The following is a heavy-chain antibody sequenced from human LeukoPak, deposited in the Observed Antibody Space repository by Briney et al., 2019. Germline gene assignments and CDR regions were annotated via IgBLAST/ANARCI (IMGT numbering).Heavy chain of an antibody. D-gene: IGHD3-22*01. J-gene: IGHJ4*02. Sequence: SVKVSCKASGGTFSSYAISWVRQAPGQGLEWMGGIIPIFGTANYAQKFQGRVTITTDESTSTAYMELSSLRSEDTAVYYCARDYYDSSGYYYSDYWGQGTLVTVSS. CDR3: ARDYYDSSGYYYSDY. CDR2: IIPIFGTA. CDR1: GGTFSSYA. V-gene: IGHV1-69*05.